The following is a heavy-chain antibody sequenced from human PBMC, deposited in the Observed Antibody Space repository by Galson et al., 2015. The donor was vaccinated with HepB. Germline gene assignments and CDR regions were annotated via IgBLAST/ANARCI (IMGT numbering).Heavy chain of an antibody. J-gene: IGHJ4*02. Sequence: SLRLSCAASGFTFSSYAMHWVRQAPGKGLEWVAVISYDGSNKYYADSVKGRFTISRDNSKNTLYLQMDSLRAEDTAVYYCARDGYYDFWSGYGYWGQGTLVTVSS. V-gene: IGHV3-30-3*01. CDR2: ISYDGSNK. CDR1: GFTFSSYA. D-gene: IGHD3-3*01. CDR3: ARDGYYDFWSGYGY.